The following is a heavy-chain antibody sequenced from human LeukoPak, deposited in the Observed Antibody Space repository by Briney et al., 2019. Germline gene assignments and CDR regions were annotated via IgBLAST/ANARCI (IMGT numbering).Heavy chain of an antibody. CDR2: MNNDGRVI. D-gene: IGHD3-16*01. J-gene: IGHJ4*02. V-gene: IGHV3-74*01. CDR3: AREFEATGFWALDY. Sequence: PGGSLRLSCTVSGFTFNNYWMHWVRQAPGKGLVWVSRMNNDGRVITYADSVKGRFTISRDNAKNTLYLQMNSLRAEDTAVYYCAREFEATGFWALDYWGQGTLVTVSS. CDR1: GFTFNNYW.